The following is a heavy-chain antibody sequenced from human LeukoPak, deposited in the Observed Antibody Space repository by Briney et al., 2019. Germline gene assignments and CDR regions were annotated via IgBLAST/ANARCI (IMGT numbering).Heavy chain of an antibody. J-gene: IGHJ3*01. V-gene: IGHV4-59*08. CDR1: GGSITSHY. CDR3: ARHRLEMASSHDAFDL. CDR2: MFYSGRT. D-gene: IGHD5-24*01. Sequence: SETLSLTCTVSGGSITSHYWSWIRQPPEKGLEWIGYMFYSGRTNYNPSLRSRVTISVDTSKKEFSLQLTSVTAADTAVYYCARHRLEMASSHDAFDLWGQGTMVTVSS.